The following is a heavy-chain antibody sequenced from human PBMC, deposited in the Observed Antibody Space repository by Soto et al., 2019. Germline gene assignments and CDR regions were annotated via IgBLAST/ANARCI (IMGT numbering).Heavy chain of an antibody. CDR3: AKGIRGYYYYCMDV. V-gene: IGHV3-23*01. Sequence: PGGSLRLSCAASGFTFSSYAMSWVRQAPGKGLEWVSAISGSGGSTYYADSVKGRFTISRDNSKNTLYLQMNSLRAEDTAVYYCAKGIRGYYYYCMDVWGQGTTVTVSS. D-gene: IGHD5-18*01. J-gene: IGHJ6*02. CDR1: GFTFSSYA. CDR2: ISGSGGST.